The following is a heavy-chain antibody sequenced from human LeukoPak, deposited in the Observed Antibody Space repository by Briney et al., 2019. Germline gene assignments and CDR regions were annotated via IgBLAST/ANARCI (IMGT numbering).Heavy chain of an antibody. D-gene: IGHD4-17*01. V-gene: IGHV1-69*04. CDR3: AGHPDYGDYDLTRPYDY. CDR2: IIPTLAIA. J-gene: IGHJ4*02. Sequence: ASVTVSCKASGGRFSSYVINWVRQAHGQGLEWMGRIIPTLAIANYTQKFQGRVTITPDKSTSTAYMELSSLRSEDTAVYYCAGHPDYGDYDLTRPYDYWGQGTLVTVSS. CDR1: GGRFSSYV.